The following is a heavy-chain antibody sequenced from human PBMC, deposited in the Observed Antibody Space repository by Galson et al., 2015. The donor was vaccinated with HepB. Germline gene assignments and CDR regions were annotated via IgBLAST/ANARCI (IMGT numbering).Heavy chain of an antibody. CDR1: GFTFSTYI. V-gene: IGHV3-23*01. Sequence: SLRLSCAASGFTFSTYIMTWVRQAPGKGLEWVSSISGSGDRTYYADSVKGRFTISRDNSKNTVYMQMNSLRAEDTAVYYCAKEKMDGYYFDYWGQGTLVTVSS. CDR3: AKEKMDGYYFDY. J-gene: IGHJ4*02. D-gene: IGHD3-22*01. CDR2: ISGSGDRT.